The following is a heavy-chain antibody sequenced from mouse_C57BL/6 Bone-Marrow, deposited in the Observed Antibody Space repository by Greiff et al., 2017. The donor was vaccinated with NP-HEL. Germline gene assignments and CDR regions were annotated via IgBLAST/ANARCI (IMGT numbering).Heavy chain of an antibody. CDR3: ARRDGYYNYAMDD. J-gene: IGHJ4*01. CDR2: ISSGSGTI. Sequence: EVQVVESGGGLVKPGGSLKLSCAASGFTFSDYGMHWVRQAPEKGLEWVAYISSGSGTIYYADTVKGRFTISRDTAKNPLFLQMTSVVSEDTARYYCARRDGYYNYAMDDWGQGTSVTVSS. D-gene: IGHD2-3*01. V-gene: IGHV5-17*01. CDR1: GFTFSDYG.